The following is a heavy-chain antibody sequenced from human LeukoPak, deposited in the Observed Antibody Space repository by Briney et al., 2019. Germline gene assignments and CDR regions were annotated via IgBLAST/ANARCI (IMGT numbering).Heavy chain of an antibody. CDR3: ALVVGTAMGPFDY. D-gene: IGHD5-18*01. CDR2: INPNSGGT. V-gene: IGHV1-2*02. CDR1: GYTFTGYY. J-gene: IGHJ4*02. Sequence: ASVKVSCKASGYTFTGYYMHWVRQAPGQGLEWMGWINPNSGGTNYAQKFQGRVTMTRDTSISTAYMELSRLRSDDTAVYYCALVVGTAMGPFDYWGQGTLVTVSS.